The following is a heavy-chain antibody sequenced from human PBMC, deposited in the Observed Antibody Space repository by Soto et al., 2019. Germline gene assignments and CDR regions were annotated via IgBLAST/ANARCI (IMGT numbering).Heavy chain of an antibody. Sequence: QITLNESGPTVVNPTETLTLTCTFSGFSLTTSGVGVGWVRQSPGKAPEWLAFIYWDDDKRYSTSLKSRLTITKDTSKTHVVLTMANVDPADTATYYCAHRVLRAVFGLVTTTAIYFDFWGQGTPVVVSS. CDR3: AHRVLRAVFGLVTTTAIYFDF. D-gene: IGHD3-3*01. CDR2: IYWDDDK. J-gene: IGHJ4*02. CDR1: GFSLTTSGVG. V-gene: IGHV2-5*02.